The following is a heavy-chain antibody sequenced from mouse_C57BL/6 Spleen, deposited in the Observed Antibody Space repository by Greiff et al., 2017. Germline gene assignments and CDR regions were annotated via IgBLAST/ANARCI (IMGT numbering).Heavy chain of an antibody. CDR3: ARWKYAGSSDGGYYYARDY. J-gene: IGHJ4*01. CDR2: INPNNGGT. CDR1: GYTFTDYY. D-gene: IGHD1-1*01. V-gene: IGHV1-26*01. Sequence: VQLQQSGPELVQPGASVKISCKASGYTFTDYYMNWVKQSHGKSLEWIGDINPNNGGTSYNQKFKGKATLTVDKSDSTDEMELRSLTAEDSAVYYCARWKYAGSSDGGYYYARDYWGQGTSVTVSS.